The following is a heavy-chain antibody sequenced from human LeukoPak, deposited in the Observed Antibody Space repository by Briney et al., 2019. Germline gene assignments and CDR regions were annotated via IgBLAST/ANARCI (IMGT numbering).Heavy chain of an antibody. CDR3: ARDVEGGTFDI. V-gene: IGHV3-7*05. CDR1: VFTLSRFW. J-gene: IGHJ3*02. D-gene: IGHD3-16*01. Sequence: PGGSLRLSRAASVFTLSRFWINWVRQAPGRGLEGVANIDQSGGRNNYVDSVKGRFTISRDNAKNSLFLEMSSLRADDTAVYFCARDVEGGTFDIWGQGTTVTVSS. CDR2: IDQSGGRN.